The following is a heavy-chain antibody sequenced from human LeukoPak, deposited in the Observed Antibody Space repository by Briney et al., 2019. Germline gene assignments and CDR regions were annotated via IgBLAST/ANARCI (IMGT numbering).Heavy chain of an antibody. Sequence: PGGSLRLSCAASGFTFSNAWMSWVRQAPGKGLEWVSFISSSGSAIHYADSVRGRFTISRDNAKNSLFLQMSRLRAEDTAVYYCAREKLSFFDSSGYFDHWGQGTLVTVSS. CDR1: GFTFSNAW. D-gene: IGHD3-22*01. V-gene: IGHV3-11*04. CDR2: ISSSGSAI. J-gene: IGHJ4*02. CDR3: AREKLSFFDSSGYFDH.